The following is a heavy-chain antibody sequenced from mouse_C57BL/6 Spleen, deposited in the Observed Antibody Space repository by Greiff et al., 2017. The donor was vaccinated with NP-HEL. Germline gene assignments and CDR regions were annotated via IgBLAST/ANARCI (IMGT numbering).Heavy chain of an antibody. J-gene: IGHJ2*01. D-gene: IGHD1-1*02. CDR2: IDPETGGT. Sequence: QVQLQQSGAELVRPGASVTLSCKASGYTFTDYEMHWVKQTPVHGLEWIGAIDPETGGTAYNQKFKGKAILTADKSSSTAYMELRSLTSEDSAVYYCTRGGKLYYFGYWGQGTTLTVSS. CDR1: GYTFTDYE. CDR3: TRGGKLYYFGY. V-gene: IGHV1-15*01.